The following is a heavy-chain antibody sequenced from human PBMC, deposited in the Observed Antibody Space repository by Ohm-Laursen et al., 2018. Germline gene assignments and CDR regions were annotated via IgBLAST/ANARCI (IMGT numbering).Heavy chain of an antibody. CDR3: ARVSRRDGYNPFDY. D-gene: IGHD5-24*01. Sequence: SETLSLTCTVSGGSISSYYWSWIRQPTGKGLEWSGYIYYSGSTNYNPSLKSRVTISVDTSKNQFSLKLSSVTAADTAVYYCARVSRRDGYNPFDYWGQGTLVTVSS. CDR1: GGSISSYY. CDR2: IYYSGST. J-gene: IGHJ4*02. V-gene: IGHV4-59*01.